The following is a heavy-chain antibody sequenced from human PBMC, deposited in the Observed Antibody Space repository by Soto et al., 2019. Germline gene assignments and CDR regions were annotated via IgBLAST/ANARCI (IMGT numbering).Heavy chain of an antibody. V-gene: IGHV3-30-3*01. D-gene: IGHD1-26*01. J-gene: IGHJ4*02. Sequence: GGSLRLSCAASGFTFSSYAMHWVRQAPGKGLEWVAVISYDGSNKYYADSVKGRFTISRDNSKNTLYLQMNSLRAEDTAVYYCARDKPPPDSGSFGYWGQGTLVTVSS. CDR1: GFTFSSYA. CDR3: ARDKPPPDSGSFGY. CDR2: ISYDGSNK.